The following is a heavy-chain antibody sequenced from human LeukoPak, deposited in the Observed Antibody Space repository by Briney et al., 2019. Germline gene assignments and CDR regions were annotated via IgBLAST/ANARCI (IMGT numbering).Heavy chain of an antibody. CDR2: ISSSGDTI. Sequence: SGGSLRLSCAASGFTFSSYAMSWVRQAPGKGLEWVSYISSSGDTIYYADSVKGRFTISRDNAKNSLFLQMNSLRVEDTAVYYCARGRLPGYYWGQGTLVTVSS. J-gene: IGHJ4*02. V-gene: IGHV3-48*03. CDR1: GFTFSSYA. CDR3: ARGRLPGYY.